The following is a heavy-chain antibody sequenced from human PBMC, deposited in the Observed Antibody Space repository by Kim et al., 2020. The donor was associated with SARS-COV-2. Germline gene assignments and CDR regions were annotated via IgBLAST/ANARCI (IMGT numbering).Heavy chain of an antibody. CDR2: ISYDGSNK. D-gene: IGHD3-9*01. V-gene: IGHV3-30*04. J-gene: IGHJ4*02. CDR1: GFTFSSYA. CDR3: ARDRVRYDILTGHAALDY. Sequence: GGSLRLSCAASGFTFSSYAMHWVRQAPGKGLEWVAVISYDGSNKYYADSVKGRFTISRDNSKNTLYLQMNSLRAEDTAVYYCARDRVRYDILTGHAALDYWGQGNLVTVSS.